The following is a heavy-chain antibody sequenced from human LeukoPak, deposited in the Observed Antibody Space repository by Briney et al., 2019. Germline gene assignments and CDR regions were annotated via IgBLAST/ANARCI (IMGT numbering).Heavy chain of an antibody. Sequence: ASVKVSCKASGYTFTTYGISWVRQAPGQGLEWMGWISAYNGNTNYAQKLQGRVTMTTDTSTSTACMELRSLRSDDTAVYYCARDLIAARPNWYDPWGQGTLVTVSS. CDR3: ARDLIAARPNWYDP. CDR2: ISAYNGNT. V-gene: IGHV1-18*01. J-gene: IGHJ5*02. D-gene: IGHD6-6*01. CDR1: GYTFTTYG.